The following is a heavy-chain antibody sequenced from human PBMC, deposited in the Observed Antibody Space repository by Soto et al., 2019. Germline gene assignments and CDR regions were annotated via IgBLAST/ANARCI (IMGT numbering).Heavy chain of an antibody. Sequence: SETLSLTCTVSGGSISSYYWSWLRQPPGKGLEWIGYIYYSGSTNYNPSLKSRVTISVDTSKNQFSLKLSSVTAADTAVYYCAGNIAARLWDFQHWGQGTLVTVSS. CDR1: GGSISSYY. D-gene: IGHD6-6*01. V-gene: IGHV4-59*01. CDR3: AGNIAARLWDFQH. CDR2: IYYSGST. J-gene: IGHJ1*01.